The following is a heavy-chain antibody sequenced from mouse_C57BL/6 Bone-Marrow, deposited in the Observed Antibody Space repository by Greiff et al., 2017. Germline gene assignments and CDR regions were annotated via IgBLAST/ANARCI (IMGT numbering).Heavy chain of an antibody. V-gene: IGHV1-80*01. CDR3: ARWDSNYPLYAMDY. CDR2: VYPGDGDT. Sequence: QVQLKESGAELVKPGASVKISCKASGYAFSSYWMNWVKQRPGKGLEWIGQVYPGDGDTNYNGKFKGKATLTADKSSSTAYMQLSSLTSEDSAVYFCARWDSNYPLYAMDYWGQGTSVTVSS. J-gene: IGHJ4*01. CDR1: GYAFSSYW. D-gene: IGHD2-5*01.